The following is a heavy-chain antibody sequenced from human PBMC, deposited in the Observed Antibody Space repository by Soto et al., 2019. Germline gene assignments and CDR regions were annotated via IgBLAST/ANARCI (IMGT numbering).Heavy chain of an antibody. D-gene: IGHD3-10*01. CDR2: IFSSDEK. Sequence: QVTLKESGPVLVRPTETLTLTCTVSGFSLTNPRMGVSWIRQPPGKALEWLTHIFSSDEKSYSTSLKSRVTISQDTSKSQVVLTMTNVDPVDTATYYCARIRSWVLVPTGSFYGMDVCGPGTTVTVSS. CDR1: GFSLTNPRMG. J-gene: IGHJ6*02. CDR3: ARIRSWVLVPTGSFYGMDV. V-gene: IGHV2-26*01.